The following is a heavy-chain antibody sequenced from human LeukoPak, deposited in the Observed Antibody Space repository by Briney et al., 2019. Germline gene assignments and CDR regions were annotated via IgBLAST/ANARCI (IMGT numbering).Heavy chain of an antibody. D-gene: IGHD3-22*01. CDR1: GFTFSSYG. CDR3: AKGVYYYDSSGYYDSGDY. CDR2: ISYDGSNK. Sequence: GGSLRLSCAASGFTFSSYGMHWVRQAPGKGLEWVAVISYDGSNKYYADSVKGRFTISRDNSKNTLYLQMNSLRAEDTAVYYCAKGVYYYDSSGYYDSGDYWGQGTLVTVSS. J-gene: IGHJ4*02. V-gene: IGHV3-30*18.